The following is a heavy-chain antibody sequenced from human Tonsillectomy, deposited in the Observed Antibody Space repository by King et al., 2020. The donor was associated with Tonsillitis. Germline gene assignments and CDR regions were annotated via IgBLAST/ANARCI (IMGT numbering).Heavy chain of an antibody. CDR1: GFSVSNYV. CDR3: VREGWTGGRAPAFDL. CDR2: SSFDGSV. V-gene: IGHV3-30*10. D-gene: IGHD2-8*02. Sequence: VQLVESGGGVVQPGRPLTLSCTGSGFSVSNYVMHWVRQAPGEGLVWVAGSSFDGSVYYIESVKGRFTISRDSSKNTLFLLMSSLRVEDTALFYCVREGWTGGRAPAFDLWGQGTVVSVSS. J-gene: IGHJ3*01.